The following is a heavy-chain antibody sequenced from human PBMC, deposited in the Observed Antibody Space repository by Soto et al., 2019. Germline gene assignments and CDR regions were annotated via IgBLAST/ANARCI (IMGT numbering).Heavy chain of an antibody. CDR2: VKSKADGGSG. CDR1: GFPFNNAW. D-gene: IGHD1-26*01. CDR3: TTDSRTTLPEIRFDY. Sequence: PGGSLRLSCAASGFPFNNAWINWVRQVPGKGLEWVGRVKSKADGGSGDYAAPVKGRFVVSRDDSKGIVYLQMNSLKIEDTGVYYCTTDSRTTLPEIRFDYWGHGTQVTVSS. V-gene: IGHV3-15*07. J-gene: IGHJ4*01.